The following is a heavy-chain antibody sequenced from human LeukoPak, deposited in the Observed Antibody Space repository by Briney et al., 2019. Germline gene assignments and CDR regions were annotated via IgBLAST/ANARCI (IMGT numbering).Heavy chain of an antibody. CDR3: ARRYYDFWSGYYNWFDP. CDR1: GGSISSGSYF. Sequence: SETLSLTCTVSGGSISSGSYFWGRIRQSPGKGLEWIGSSYSGGSTYYNPSLKSRVTISVDTSKNQFSLKLSSVTAADTAVYYCARRYYDFWSGYYNWFDPWGQGTLVTVSS. J-gene: IGHJ5*02. CDR2: SYSGGST. D-gene: IGHD3-3*01. V-gene: IGHV4-39*01.